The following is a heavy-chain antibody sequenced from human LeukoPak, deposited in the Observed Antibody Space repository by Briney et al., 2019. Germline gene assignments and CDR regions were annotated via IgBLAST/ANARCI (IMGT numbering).Heavy chain of an antibody. CDR1: GFTFSSYG. D-gene: IGHD3-22*01. J-gene: IGHJ4*02. CDR2: IWYDGSNK. Sequence: GGSLRLSXAASGFTFSSYGMHWVRQAPGKGLEWVAVIWYDGSNKYYADSVKGRFTISRDNSKNTLYLQMNSLRAEDTAMYYCAKLHYYDSSGYYPPGDWGQGTLVTVSS. CDR3: AKLHYYDSSGYYPPGD. V-gene: IGHV3-33*06.